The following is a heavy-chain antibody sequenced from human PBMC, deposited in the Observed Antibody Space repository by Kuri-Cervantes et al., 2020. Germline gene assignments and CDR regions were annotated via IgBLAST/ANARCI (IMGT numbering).Heavy chain of an antibody. CDR1: GFTFPSSA. D-gene: IGHD4-17*01. CDR3: ATVTNGDYDVLGYYYYYMDG. Sequence: SVKVSCKAPGFTFPSSAVQWVRQARGQRLEWIGWIVVGSGNTNYAQKFQERVTITRDMSTSTAYMELSNLRSEDTAVYYCATVTNGDYDVLGYYYYYMDGWGKGTTVTVSS. V-gene: IGHV1-58*01. CDR2: IVVGSGNT. J-gene: IGHJ6*03.